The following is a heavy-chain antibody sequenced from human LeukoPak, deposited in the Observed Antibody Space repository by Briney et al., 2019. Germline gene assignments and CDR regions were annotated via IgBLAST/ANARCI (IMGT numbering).Heavy chain of an antibody. Sequence: PSQTLSLTCTVSGGSISSANYYWSWIRQPPGKGLEWIGYIYYSGGTYYNPSLKSRITISVDTSKNQFSLKLSSVTAADTAVYYCARVGGYGDFTFDYWGQGTLVTVSS. CDR1: GGSISSANYY. J-gene: IGHJ4*02. D-gene: IGHD4-17*01. V-gene: IGHV4-30-4*01. CDR3: ARVGGYGDFTFDY. CDR2: IYYSGGT.